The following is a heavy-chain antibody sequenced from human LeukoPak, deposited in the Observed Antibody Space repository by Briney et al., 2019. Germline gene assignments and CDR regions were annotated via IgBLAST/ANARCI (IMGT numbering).Heavy chain of an antibody. CDR1: GFTVSSNY. D-gene: IGHD6-19*01. CDR3: ARGYSSGWFAY. CDR2: IYSGGST. Sequence: PGGSLRLSCAASGFTVSSNYMSWVRQAPGKGLEWVSVIYSGGSTYYADSVKGRFVISRDNSKNTLYLQMTSLRAEDTAVYYCARGYSSGWFAYWGQGTLVTVSS. J-gene: IGHJ4*02. V-gene: IGHV3-53*01.